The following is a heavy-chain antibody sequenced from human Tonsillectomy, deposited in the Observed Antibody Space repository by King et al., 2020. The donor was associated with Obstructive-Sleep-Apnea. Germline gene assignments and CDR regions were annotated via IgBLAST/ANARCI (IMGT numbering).Heavy chain of an antibody. CDR1: VGAISNYY. D-gene: IGHD5-12*01. CDR2: MYYSGNT. J-gene: IGHJ4*02. CDR3: ARHRGVEDYGGYGDYFDY. Sequence: QLQESGPGLVKPSETLSLTCTVSVGAISNYYWSWIRQPPGKGLEWIGYMYYSGNTNFHPSLQSRVTISADTSKIQFSLRLSSVTAADTAVYYCARHRGVEDYGGYGDYFDYWGQGTLVTVSS. V-gene: IGHV4-59*08.